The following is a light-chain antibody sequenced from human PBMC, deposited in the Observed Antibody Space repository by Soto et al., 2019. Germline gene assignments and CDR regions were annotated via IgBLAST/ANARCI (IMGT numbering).Light chain of an antibody. V-gene: IGLV1-40*01. CDR1: SANIGAGYD. CDR3: QFYDSSLRGYVR. J-gene: IGLJ2*01. CDR2: GHS. Sequence: QSVLTQPPSVSGAPGQRVTISCTGSSANIGAGYDVQWYQKLPGTAPKIIIYGHSNRPSGVPDRFSGSKSGTSASLAITGLQDEDEADYYCQFYDSSLRGYVRFGGGTKQTVL.